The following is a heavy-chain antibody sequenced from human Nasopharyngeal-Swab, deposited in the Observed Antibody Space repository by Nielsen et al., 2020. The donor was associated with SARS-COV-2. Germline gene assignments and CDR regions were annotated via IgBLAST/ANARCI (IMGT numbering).Heavy chain of an antibody. Sequence: LKISCAASGFTFSSYSMNWVRQAPGKGLEWVSSISSSSSYIYYADSVKGRFTISRDNAKNSLYLQMNSLRAEDTAVYYCARAQAGRMVRDGMDVWGQGTTVTVSS. CDR1: GFTFSSYS. V-gene: IGHV3-21*01. J-gene: IGHJ6*02. CDR3: ARAQAGRMVRDGMDV. CDR2: ISSSSSYI. D-gene: IGHD3-10*01.